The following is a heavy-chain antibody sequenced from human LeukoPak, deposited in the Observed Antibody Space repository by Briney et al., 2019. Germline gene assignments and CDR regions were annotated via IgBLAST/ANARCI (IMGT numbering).Heavy chain of an antibody. V-gene: IGHV1-69*06. CDR3: ARSYCSGGSCYARAKDYYYYYMDV. CDR1: GGTFSSYA. J-gene: IGHJ6*03. Sequence: GASVKVSCKASGGTFSSYAISWVRQVPGQGLEWMGGIIPIFGTANYAQKFQGRVTITADKSTSTAYMELSSLRSEDTAVYYCARSYCSGGSCYARAKDYYYYYMDVWGKGTTVTISS. D-gene: IGHD2-15*01. CDR2: IIPIFGTA.